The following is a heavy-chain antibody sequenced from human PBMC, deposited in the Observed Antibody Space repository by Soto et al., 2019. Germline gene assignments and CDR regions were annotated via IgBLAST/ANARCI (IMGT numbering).Heavy chain of an antibody. CDR3: TRGLASGDY. D-gene: IGHD6-6*01. CDR2: INPNGGST. V-gene: IGHV1-46*03. J-gene: IGHJ4*02. CDR1: GYIFTNFY. Sequence: QVQLVQPGAEVKKPGASVKFSCKASGYIFTNFYIHWVRQAPGQGLEWIGIINPNGGSTNYAQNFQGRVTMTRDTSTSTDYMDLSSLRSEDTAVYYCTRGLASGDYWGQGTLITVSS.